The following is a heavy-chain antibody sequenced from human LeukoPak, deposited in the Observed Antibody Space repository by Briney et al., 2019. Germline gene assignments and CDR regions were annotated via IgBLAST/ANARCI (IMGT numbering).Heavy chain of an antibody. Sequence: PSETLSLTCTVSGGSISTSNYWGWIRQPPGKGLEWIGNIFYSGSTYYNPSLKSRVTISVDTSKNQFSLKLSSVTAADTAVYYCARALSYYGDSPFDYWGQGTLVTVSS. CDR1: GGSISTSNY. CDR2: IFYSGST. CDR3: ARALSYYGDSPFDY. V-gene: IGHV4-39*07. J-gene: IGHJ4*02. D-gene: IGHD4-17*01.